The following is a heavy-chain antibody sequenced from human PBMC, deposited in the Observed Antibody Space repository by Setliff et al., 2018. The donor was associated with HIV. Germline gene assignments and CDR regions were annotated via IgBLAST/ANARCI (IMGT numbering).Heavy chain of an antibody. J-gene: IGHJ3*01. V-gene: IGHV1-69*05. CDR2: IIPIFGTA. CDR1: GGAFSSYA. Sequence: SVKVSCKASGGAFSSYALSWVRQAPGQGLEWMGGIIPIFGTANYAQKFQGRVTMTTDTSTSTAYMELRSLRSDDTAVYYCARDDGGYNYAEAFDVWGQGTMVTVSS. CDR3: ARDDGGYNYAEAFDV. D-gene: IGHD3-16*01.